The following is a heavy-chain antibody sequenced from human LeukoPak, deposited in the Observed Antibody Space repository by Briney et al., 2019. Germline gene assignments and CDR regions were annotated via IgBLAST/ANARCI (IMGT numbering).Heavy chain of an antibody. CDR3: AREVYYYDSSGYPNWFDP. V-gene: IGHV3-9*01. D-gene: IGHD3-22*01. Sequence: TGGSLRLSCAASGFTFDDYAMHWVRQAPEKGLEWVSGISWDSGSIGYADSVKGRFTISRDNAKNSLYLQMNSLRAEDTAVYYCAREVYYYDSSGYPNWFDPWGQGTLVTVSS. CDR1: GFTFDDYA. J-gene: IGHJ5*02. CDR2: ISWDSGSI.